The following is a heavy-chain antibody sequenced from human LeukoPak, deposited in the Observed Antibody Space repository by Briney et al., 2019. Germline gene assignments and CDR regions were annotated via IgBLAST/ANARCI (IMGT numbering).Heavy chain of an antibody. J-gene: IGHJ6*02. V-gene: IGHV3-73*01. CDR3: TRLRITMLRGVLGDLLTDYYSYGMDV. D-gene: IGHD3-10*01. CDR2: IRTKANSFAT. Sequence: PGRSLRLSCAASGFTFSGSAMHWVRQASGKGLEWIGRIRTKANSFATAYAESVKGRFTISRDDSKNTAYLQMNSLKTEDTAVYYCTRLRITMLRGVLGDLLTDYYSYGMDVWGQGTTVTVSS. CDR1: GFTFSGSA.